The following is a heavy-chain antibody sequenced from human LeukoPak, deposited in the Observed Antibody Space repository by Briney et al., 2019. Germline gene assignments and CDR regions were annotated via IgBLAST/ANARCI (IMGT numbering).Heavy chain of an antibody. CDR2: ISYDGSNK. V-gene: IGHV3-30*04. CDR3: ARGCLRPFDY. CDR1: GFTFSSYA. Sequence: GRSLRLSCAASGFTFSSYAMHWVRQAPGKGLEWVAVISYDGSNKYYADSVKGRFTISRDNSKNTLYLQMNSLRAEDTAVYYCARGCLRPFDYWGQGTLVTVSS. D-gene: IGHD5/OR15-5a*01. J-gene: IGHJ4*02.